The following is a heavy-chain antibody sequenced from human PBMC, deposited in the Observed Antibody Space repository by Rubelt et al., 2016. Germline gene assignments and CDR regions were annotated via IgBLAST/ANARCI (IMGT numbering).Heavy chain of an antibody. D-gene: IGHD3-10*01. CDR3: ARDPLPVRGVIMTPTH. CDR2: ISAYNGNT. CDR1: GYTFTSYG. Sequence: QVQLVQSGAEVKKPGASVKVSCKASGYTFTSYGISWVRQAPGQGLEWMGWISAYNGNTNYAQNVKGRCTMTTDTSTSTAYMELRSLRSDDTAVYYCARDPLPVRGVIMTPTHWGQGTLVTVSS. J-gene: IGHJ4*02. V-gene: IGHV1-18*01.